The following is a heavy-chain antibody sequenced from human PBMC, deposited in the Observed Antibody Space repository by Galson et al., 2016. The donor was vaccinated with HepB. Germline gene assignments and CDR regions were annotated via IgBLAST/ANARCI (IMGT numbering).Heavy chain of an antibody. D-gene: IGHD6-13*01. V-gene: IGHV2-5*02. CDR2: IYWDDDK. CDR3: AHSFSSSFSRLSLNILGY. CDR1: GFSLSASGVG. J-gene: IGHJ4*02. Sequence: PALVKPTQTLTLTCTFSGFSLSASGVGVGWIRQPPGKALEWLALIYWDDDKRYSPSLTSRLTITKDTSKNQVVLTMTNMDTVDTATYYCAHSFSSSFSRLSLNILGYWGQGTLVTVSS.